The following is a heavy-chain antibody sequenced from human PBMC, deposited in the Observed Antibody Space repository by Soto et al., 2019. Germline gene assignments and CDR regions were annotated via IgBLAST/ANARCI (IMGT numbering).Heavy chain of an antibody. CDR1: GDSFTSGAYS. CDR2: IYQTGTT. CDR3: ARGGTDFWTGYYGGRGYYYYFGMDV. D-gene: IGHD3-3*01. V-gene: IGHV4-30-2*01. Sequence: SETLSLTCAVSGDSFTSGAYSWGWIRQPPGGGLEWIGYIYQTGTTDYNPSLNSRVSISMDKSRNHFSLNLASATAADTATYYCARGGTDFWTGYYGGRGYYYYFGMDVWGPGTTVTVSS. J-gene: IGHJ6*02.